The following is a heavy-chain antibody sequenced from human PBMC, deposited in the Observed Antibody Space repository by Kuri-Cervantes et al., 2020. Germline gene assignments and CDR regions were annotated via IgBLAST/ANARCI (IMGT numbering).Heavy chain of an antibody. V-gene: IGHV1-8*01. CDR2: INPSGGNT. CDR1: GYTFTSYD. CDR3: ARVCPAYSSGWYIYYYYGMDV. Sequence: ASVKVSCKPSGYTFTSYDLNWVRQAPGQGLEWMGWINPSGGNTGSAQKFQGRLVMTRSTSMRTAYMELRSLRSDDTAVYYCARVCPAYSSGWYIYYYYGMDVWGQGTTVTVSS. J-gene: IGHJ6*02. D-gene: IGHD6-19*01.